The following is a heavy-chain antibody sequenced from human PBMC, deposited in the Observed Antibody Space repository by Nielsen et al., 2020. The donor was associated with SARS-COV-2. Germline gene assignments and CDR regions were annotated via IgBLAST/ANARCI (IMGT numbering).Heavy chain of an antibody. CDR2: IWYDGSNK. CDR3: ARLIRWLNY. J-gene: IGHJ4*02. D-gene: IGHD4-23*01. Sequence: GESLKISCAASGFTFSSYGMHWVRQAPGKGLEWVAVIWYDGSNKYYADSVKGRFTISRDNSKNTLCLQMNSLRAEDTAVYYCARLIRWLNYWGQGTLVTVSS. CDR1: GFTFSSYG. V-gene: IGHV3-33*08.